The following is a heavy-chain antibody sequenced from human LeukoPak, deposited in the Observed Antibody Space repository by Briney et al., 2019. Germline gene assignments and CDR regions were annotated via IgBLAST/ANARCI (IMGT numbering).Heavy chain of an antibody. Sequence: GGSLRLSCAASGFTFSSYAMSWVRQALGKGLEWVSAISGSGGSTYYADSVKGRFTISRDNSKNTLYLQMHSLRAEDTAVYYCASTLVARCFDYWGQGTLVTVSS. D-gene: IGHD6-6*01. V-gene: IGHV3-23*01. J-gene: IGHJ4*02. CDR3: ASTLVARCFDY. CDR1: GFTFSSYA. CDR2: ISGSGGST.